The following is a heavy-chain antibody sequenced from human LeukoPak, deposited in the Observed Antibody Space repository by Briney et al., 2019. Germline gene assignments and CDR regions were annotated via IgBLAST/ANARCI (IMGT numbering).Heavy chain of an antibody. Sequence: GGSLRLSCAASGFTFSSYAMHWVRQAPGKGLEWVAVISYDGSNKYYADSVKGRFTISRDNSKNTLYLQMNSLRAEDTAVYYCARESCSSTSCYSRRYSYGRGMDVWGQGTTVTVSS. CDR2: ISYDGSNK. CDR3: ARESCSSTSCYSRRYSYGRGMDV. V-gene: IGHV3-30-3*01. J-gene: IGHJ6*02. D-gene: IGHD2-2*01. CDR1: GFTFSSYA.